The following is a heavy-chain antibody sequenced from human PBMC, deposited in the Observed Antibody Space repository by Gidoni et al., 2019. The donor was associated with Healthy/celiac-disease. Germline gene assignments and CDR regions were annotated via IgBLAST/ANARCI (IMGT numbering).Heavy chain of an antibody. CDR1: VAPFSTYA. CDR3: ARGPPPPYCTNGVCPDTYYYYGMDV. V-gene: IGHV1-69*14. D-gene: IGHD2-8*01. J-gene: IGHJ6*02. CDR2: IIPIFGTA. Sequence: QVQLVQSGAVVKKPGSSVQVSCKAFVAPFSTYAISWVRQAPGQGLEWMGGIIPIFGTANYAQKFQGRVTITADKSTSTAYMELSSLRSEDTAVYYCARGPPPPYCTNGVCPDTYYYYGMDVWGQGTTVTVSS.